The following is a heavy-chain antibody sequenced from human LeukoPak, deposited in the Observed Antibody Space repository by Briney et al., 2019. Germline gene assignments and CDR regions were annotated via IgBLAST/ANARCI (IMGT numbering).Heavy chain of an antibody. CDR1: GFTFSSYG. CDR2: ISYDGSNK. CDR3: AKDIGPRVGATSLVDY. J-gene: IGHJ4*02. V-gene: IGHV3-30*18. D-gene: IGHD1-26*01. Sequence: GGSLRLSCAASGFTFSSYGMHWVRQAPGKGLEWVAVISYDGSNKYYADSVKGRFTISRDNSKNTLYLQMNSLRAEDTAVYYCAKDIGPRVGATSLVDYWGQGTLVTVSS.